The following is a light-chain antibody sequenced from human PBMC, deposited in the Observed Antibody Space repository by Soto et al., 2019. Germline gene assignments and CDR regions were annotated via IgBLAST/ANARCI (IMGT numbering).Light chain of an antibody. CDR2: VNSDGSH. V-gene: IGLV4-69*02. CDR3: QTWGTASWV. J-gene: IGLJ3*02. CDR1: TGHSTYA. Sequence: QLALTQSPSASASLGASVKLTCTLSTGHSTYAIAWHQQQPEKGPRYLMKVNSDGSHTKGDGIPDRFSGSTSGAERYLTIASPQSEDHADYYCQTWGTASWVFGGGTKLTVL.